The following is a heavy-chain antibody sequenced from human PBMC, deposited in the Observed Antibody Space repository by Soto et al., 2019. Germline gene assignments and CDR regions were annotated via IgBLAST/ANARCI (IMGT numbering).Heavy chain of an antibody. V-gene: IGHV5-10-1*01. CDR2: IDPSDSYT. Sequence: PGESLKISCKGSGYSFTSYWISWVRQMPGKGLEWMGRIDPSDSYTNYSPSFQGHVTISADKSISTAYLQWSSLKASDTAMYYCATNHYDILTGYPFDYWGQGTLVTVSS. CDR1: GYSFTSYW. CDR3: ATNHYDILTGYPFDY. D-gene: IGHD3-9*01. J-gene: IGHJ4*02.